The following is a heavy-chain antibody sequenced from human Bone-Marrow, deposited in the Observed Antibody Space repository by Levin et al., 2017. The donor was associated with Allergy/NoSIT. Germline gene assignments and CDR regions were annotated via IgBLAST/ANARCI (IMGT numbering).Heavy chain of an antibody. Sequence: GGSLRLSCAASGFIFSSYAMNWVRQAPGKGLEWVSGVSAGGENTYYGDSVKGRFTVSRDNSKNTVFLQINNLRTEDTATYYCARRPCTAGSCYSDFWGQGALVTVSS. CDR2: VSAGGENT. CDR3: ARRPCTAGSCYSDF. CDR1: GFIFSSYA. J-gene: IGHJ4*02. D-gene: IGHD2-8*02. V-gene: IGHV3-23*01.